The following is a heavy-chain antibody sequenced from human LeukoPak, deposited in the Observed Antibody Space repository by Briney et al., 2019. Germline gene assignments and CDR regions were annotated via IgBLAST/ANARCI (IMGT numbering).Heavy chain of an antibody. Sequence: GGSLRLSCAASGFTFSSYAMSWVRQAPGKGLEWVSAISGSGGSTYYADSVKGRFTTSRDNSKNTLYLQMNSLRAEDTAVYYCAKDSYGDYAFDYWGQGTLVTVSS. CDR3: AKDSYGDYAFDY. CDR2: ISGSGGST. D-gene: IGHD4-17*01. J-gene: IGHJ4*02. V-gene: IGHV3-23*01. CDR1: GFTFSSYA.